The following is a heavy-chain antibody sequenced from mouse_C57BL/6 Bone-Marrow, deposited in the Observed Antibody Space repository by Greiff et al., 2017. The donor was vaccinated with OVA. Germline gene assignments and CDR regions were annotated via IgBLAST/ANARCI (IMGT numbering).Heavy chain of an antibody. CDR2: IDPSDSYP. CDR1: GYTFTSYW. CDR3: ALYDYGSSEPWIAY. Sequence: VQLQQPGAELVKPGASVKLSCKASGYTFTSYWMQWVKQRPGQGLEWIGEIDPSDSYPNYNQKFKGTATLTVDTSSSTAYMQLSSLTSEDSAVYYCALYDYGSSEPWIAYWGQGTLVTVSA. V-gene: IGHV1-50*01. D-gene: IGHD1-1*01. J-gene: IGHJ3*01.